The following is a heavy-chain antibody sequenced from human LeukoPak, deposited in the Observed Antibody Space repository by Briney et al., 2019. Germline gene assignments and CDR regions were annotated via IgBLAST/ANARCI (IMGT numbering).Heavy chain of an antibody. CDR2: IYTSGST. CDR3: ARRRYYDSSGYYYDY. CDR1: GGSISSYY. Sequence: SETLSLTCTVSGGSISSYYWSWIRQPPGKGLEWIGYIYTSGSTNYNPSLESRVTISVDTSKNQFSLKLSSVTAADTAVYYCARRRYYDSSGYYYDYWGQGTLVTVSS. V-gene: IGHV4-4*09. D-gene: IGHD3-22*01. J-gene: IGHJ4*02.